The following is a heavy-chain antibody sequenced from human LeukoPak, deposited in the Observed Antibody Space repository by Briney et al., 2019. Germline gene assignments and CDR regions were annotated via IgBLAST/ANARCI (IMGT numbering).Heavy chain of an antibody. CDR3: ATGIGYDAFDI. D-gene: IGHD1-1*01. CDR2: IHGDGRTT. J-gene: IGHJ3*02. V-gene: IGHV3-74*01. Sequence: GGSLRLSCAASGFTFSSYWIHWVRQVPGKGLVWVSRIHGDGRTTTYADSVKGRFTISRDNSKNTLYLQMNSLRADDTAVYYCATGIGYDAFDIRGQGTMVTVSS. CDR1: GFTFSSYW.